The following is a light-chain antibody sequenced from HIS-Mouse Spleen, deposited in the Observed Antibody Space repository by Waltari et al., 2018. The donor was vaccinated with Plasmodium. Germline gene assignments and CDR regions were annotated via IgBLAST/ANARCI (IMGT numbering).Light chain of an antibody. CDR2: QES. V-gene: IGLV3-1*01. CDR3: QAWDSSTVV. J-gene: IGLJ2*01. Sequence: SYELTQPPSVSVSPGQTASITCSGDHLGAKYACWYQQKPGQSPVLVLYQESKRPSGIPERFSGSNSGNTATLTISGTQAMDEADYYCQAWDSSTVVFGGGTKLTVL. CDR1: HLGAKY.